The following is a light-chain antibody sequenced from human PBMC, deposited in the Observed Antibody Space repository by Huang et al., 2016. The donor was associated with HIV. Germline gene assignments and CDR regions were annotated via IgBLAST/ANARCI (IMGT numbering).Light chain of an antibody. CDR3: QQYDNWPET. CDR1: QSINNN. J-gene: IGKJ2*01. CDR2: GAS. Sequence: EIVMTQSPATLSVSPGERATLSCRASQSINNNFAWYQQKPGQAPRLLIYGASTRANDIPARFSGSGSGTEFTLTINSLQFEDSAVYYCQQYDNWPETFGQGTKLEIK. V-gene: IGKV3-15*01.